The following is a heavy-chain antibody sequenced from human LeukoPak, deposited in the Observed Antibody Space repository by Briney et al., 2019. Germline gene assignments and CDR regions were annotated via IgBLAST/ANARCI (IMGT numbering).Heavy chain of an antibody. CDR1: GYTFTSYY. CDR2: INPSGGST. D-gene: IGHD2-15*01. CDR3: ARNFMVECSSGSCYFE. V-gene: IGHV1-46*01. Sequence: ASVKVSCKASGYTFTSYYMHWVRQAPGQGLEWMGIINPSGGSTSYAQKFQGRVTITADESTSTAYMELSSLRSEDTAVYYCARNFMVECSSGSCYFEWGQGTLVTVSS. J-gene: IGHJ4*02.